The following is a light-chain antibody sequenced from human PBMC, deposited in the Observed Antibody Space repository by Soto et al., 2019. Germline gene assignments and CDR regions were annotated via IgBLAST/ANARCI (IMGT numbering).Light chain of an antibody. CDR1: QSVSSY. V-gene: IGKV3-11*01. Sequence: EVVLTQSPVTLSLSPGERATLSCRASQSVSSYLAWYQQKPGQAPRLLIYEASKRATGIPARFSGSGSGTDFTLTITNLEPEDFAVYFCQQWSRWPWETFGPGTTVDIK. CDR3: QQWSRWPWET. J-gene: IGKJ3*01. CDR2: EAS.